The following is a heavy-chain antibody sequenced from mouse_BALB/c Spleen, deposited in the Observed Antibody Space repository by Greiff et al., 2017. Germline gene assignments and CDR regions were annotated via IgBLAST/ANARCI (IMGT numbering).Heavy chain of an antibody. CDR3: AREATVERMDY. J-gene: IGHJ4*01. V-gene: IGHV5-17*02. CDR1: GFTFSSFG. D-gene: IGHD1-1*01. Sequence: EVQGVESGGGLVQPGGSRKLSCAASGFTFSSFGMHWVRQAPEKGLEWVAYISSGSSTIYYADTVKGRFTISRDNPKNTLFLQMTSLRSEDTAMYYCAREATVERMDYWGQGNSVTVSS. CDR2: ISSGSSTI.